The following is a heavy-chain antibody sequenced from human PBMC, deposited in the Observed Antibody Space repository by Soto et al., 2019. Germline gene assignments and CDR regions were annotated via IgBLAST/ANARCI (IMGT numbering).Heavy chain of an antibody. CDR1: DFTFGNFA. J-gene: IGHJ4*02. CDR2: ISYSGGTT. V-gene: IGHV3-23*01. Sequence: EVQLLESGGLLVQPGGSLRLSCAASDFTFGNFAMIWVRQAPGKGLEWVSGISYSGGTTYYADSVKGRFTIFRDNSKNTLYLQMNSLRVEDMAIYYCSKRTEFASGPLADWGQGTLVTVSS. D-gene: IGHD5-12*01. CDR3: SKRTEFASGPLAD.